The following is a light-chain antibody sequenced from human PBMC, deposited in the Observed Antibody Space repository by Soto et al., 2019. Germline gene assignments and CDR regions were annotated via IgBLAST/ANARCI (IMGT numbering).Light chain of an antibody. J-gene: IGKJ1*01. CDR3: QQYYILPSK. V-gene: IGKV1D-8*01. Sequence: LITESTYFFSASTVYRVSISCRMSQGISSYLAWYQQKPGKAPELLIYAASTLQSGVPSRFSGSGSGTDFTLTIRGLQSEDFATYYCQQYYILPSKFCQGTKVEIK. CDR2: AAS. CDR1: QGISSY.